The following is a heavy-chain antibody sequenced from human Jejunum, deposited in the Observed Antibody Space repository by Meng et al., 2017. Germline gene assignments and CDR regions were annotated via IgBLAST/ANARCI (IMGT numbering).Heavy chain of an antibody. J-gene: IGHJ5*02. CDR3: ARGSTRMDDA. CDR2: MHPSSGDT. D-gene: IGHD2-15*01. CDR1: GYTFTTYY. V-gene: IGHV1-8*01. Sequence: QVQLVQSGAEVKKPGASVKVSCRTSGYTFTTYYLNWVRQASGQGFEWMGWMHPSSGDTDYAQEFQGRVSMTRDTSINTAYLELYSLRSEDTAVYYCARGSTRMDDAWGQGTLVTVSS.